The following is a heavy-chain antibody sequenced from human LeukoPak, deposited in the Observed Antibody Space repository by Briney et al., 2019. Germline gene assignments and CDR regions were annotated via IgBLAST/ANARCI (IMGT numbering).Heavy chain of an antibody. J-gene: IGHJ4*02. CDR2: IYYSGST. Sequence: TPSETLSLTCTVSGGSISSGGYHWSWIRQHPGKGLEWIGYIYYSGSTYYNPSLKSRDTISVDTSKNQFSLKLSSVTAADTAVYYCARIQLGVVVAPIDYWGQGTLVTVSS. V-gene: IGHV4-31*03. CDR1: GGSISSGGYH. CDR3: ARIQLGVVVAPIDY. D-gene: IGHD2-15*01.